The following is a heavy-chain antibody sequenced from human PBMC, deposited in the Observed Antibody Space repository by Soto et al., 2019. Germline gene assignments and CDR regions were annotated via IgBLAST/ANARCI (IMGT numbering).Heavy chain of an antibody. Sequence: QLQLQESGPGLVKPSETLSLTCTVSGGSISSNGYYWGWIRQPPGKGLEWIGNIYHSGVTYYNPSLKSRVTISVDTSRNQFSLKLNSMTAADTAVYYCARLFDYWGQRKLVTVSS. J-gene: IGHJ4*02. V-gene: IGHV4-39*01. CDR1: GGSISSNGYY. CDR2: IYHSGVT. CDR3: ARLFDY.